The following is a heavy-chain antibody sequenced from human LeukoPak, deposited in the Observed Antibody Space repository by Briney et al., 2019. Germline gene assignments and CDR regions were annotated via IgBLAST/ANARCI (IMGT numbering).Heavy chain of an antibody. CDR3: ASALRNWFDP. CDR2: IIPIFGTA. CDR1: GGTFSSYA. Sequence: ASVKVSCKASGGTFSSYAISWVRQAPGQGLEWMGGIIPIFGTANYAQKFQGRVTITADESTSTAYMELSSLRSEDTAVYYCASALRNWFDPWGQGTLATVSS. J-gene: IGHJ5*02. D-gene: IGHD5-12*01. V-gene: IGHV1-69*13.